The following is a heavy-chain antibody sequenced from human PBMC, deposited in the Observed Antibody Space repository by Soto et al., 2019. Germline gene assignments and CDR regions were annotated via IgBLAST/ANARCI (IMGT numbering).Heavy chain of an antibody. D-gene: IGHD2-2*02. V-gene: IGHV1-2*02. J-gene: IGHJ5*02. CDR3: AREEAGYCSSTSCYSGNWFDP. CDR2: INPNSGGT. Sequence: ASVKVSCKASGYTFTGYYMHWVRQAPGQGLEWMGWINPNSGGTNYAQKFQGRVTMTRDTSISTAYMELSRLRSDDTAVYYCAREEAGYCSSTSCYSGNWFDPWGQGPLVTVSS. CDR1: GYTFTGYY.